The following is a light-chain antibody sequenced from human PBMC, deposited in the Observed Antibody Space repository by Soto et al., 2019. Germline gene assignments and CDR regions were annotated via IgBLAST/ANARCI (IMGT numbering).Light chain of an antibody. V-gene: IGKV1-5*03. CDR2: KAS. CDR1: QSLSSW. CDR3: QHYDNFLLS. J-gene: IGKJ3*01. Sequence: DIQMTQSPSTLSASVGDRVTITCRASQSLSSWLAWYQQKPGKAPKLLIYKASSLESGIPSRFSGSGSGTEFTLTISGLQPDDFATYYCQHYDNFLLSFGRGTKVDI.